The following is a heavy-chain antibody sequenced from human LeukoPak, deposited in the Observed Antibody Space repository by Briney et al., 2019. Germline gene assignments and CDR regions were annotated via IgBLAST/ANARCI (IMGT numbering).Heavy chain of an antibody. CDR1: GFTFSSYA. J-gene: IGHJ4*02. V-gene: IGHV3-23*01. CDR2: ISGSGGST. Sequence: GGSLRLSCAASGFTFSSYAMSWVRQAPGKGLEWVSAISGSGGSTYYADSVKGRFTISRDNSKNTLYLQMNSLRAEDTAVYYCAISSSSSWVPYWGQGTLVTVSS. CDR3: AISSSSSWVPY. D-gene: IGHD6-13*01.